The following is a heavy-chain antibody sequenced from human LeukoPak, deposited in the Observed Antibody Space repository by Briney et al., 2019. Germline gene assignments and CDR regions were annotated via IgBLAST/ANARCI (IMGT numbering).Heavy chain of an antibody. J-gene: IGHJ5*02. CDR2: IYTSGST. CDR1: GGSISSYY. Sequence: SETLSLTCTVSGGSISSYYWSWIRQPAGKGLEWIGRIYTSGSTNYNPSLKSRVTMSVDTSKNQFSLKLSSMTAADTAVYYCAREVERGYSYGYTNNWFDPWGQGTLVTVSS. V-gene: IGHV4-4*07. CDR3: AREVERGYSYGYTNNWFDP. D-gene: IGHD5-18*01.